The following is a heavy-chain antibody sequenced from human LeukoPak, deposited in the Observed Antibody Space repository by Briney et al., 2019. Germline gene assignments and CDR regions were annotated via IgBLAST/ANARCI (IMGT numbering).Heavy chain of an antibody. CDR3: ARHVTIFGAPNWFDP. CDR2: ISYTGST. D-gene: IGHD3-3*01. J-gene: IGHJ5*02. V-gene: IGHV4-39*01. Sequence: PPETLSLTCTVPVGSIGTSIFQWGWIRQPPGEGLEWLATISYTGSTYYNPSLRSRVTISVDTSRNQFSLRLSSVTAADTAVYYCARHVTIFGAPNWFDPWGQGTLVTVSS. CDR1: VGSIGTSIFQ.